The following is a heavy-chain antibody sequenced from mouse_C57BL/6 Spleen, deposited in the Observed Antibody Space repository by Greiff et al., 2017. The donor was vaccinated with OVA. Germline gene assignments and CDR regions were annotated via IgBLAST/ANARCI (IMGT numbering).Heavy chain of an antibody. V-gene: IGHV1-26*01. CDR1: GYTFTDYY. Sequence: VQLQQSGPELVKPGASVKISCKASGYTFTDYYMNWVKQSHGKSLEWIGDINPNNGGTSYNQKFKGKATLTVDKSSSTAYMELRSLTSEDSAVYYCARRYDGSSYNFDDWGQGTTLTVSS. J-gene: IGHJ2*01. CDR3: ARRYDGSSYNFDD. CDR2: INPNNGGT. D-gene: IGHD1-1*01.